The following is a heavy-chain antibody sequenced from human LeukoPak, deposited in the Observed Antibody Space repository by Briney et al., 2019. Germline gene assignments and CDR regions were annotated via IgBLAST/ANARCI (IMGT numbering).Heavy chain of an antibody. D-gene: IGHD2-2*01. V-gene: IGHV3-23*01. CDR3: AKVEDIVVVPAMDV. CDR2: ISGSGGST. Sequence: GGSLRLSCAASGFTFSSYAMSWVRQAPGKGLEWVSAISGSGGSTYYADSVKGRFTISRDNSKNTLYLQMNSLRAEDTAVYYCAKVEDIVVVPAMDVWGKGTTVTVSS. J-gene: IGHJ6*04. CDR1: GFTFSSYA.